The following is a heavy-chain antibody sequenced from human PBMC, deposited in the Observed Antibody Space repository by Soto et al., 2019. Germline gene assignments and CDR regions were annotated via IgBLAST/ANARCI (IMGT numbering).Heavy chain of an antibody. V-gene: IGHV4-30-2*01. CDR3: ARGEVVALGY. CDR1: GGSISSGGYS. D-gene: IGHD2-15*01. Sequence: SETLSLTCAVSGGSISSGGYSWSWIRQPPGKGLEWIGYIYHSGSTYYNPSLKSRVTILVDRSKNQFSLKLSSVTAADTAVYYCARGEVVALGYWGKGTLVTVSS. J-gene: IGHJ4*02. CDR2: IYHSGST.